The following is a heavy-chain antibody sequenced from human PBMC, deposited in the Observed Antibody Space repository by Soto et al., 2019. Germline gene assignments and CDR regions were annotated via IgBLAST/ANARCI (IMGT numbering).Heavy chain of an antibody. CDR1: GFTFSAYA. V-gene: IGHV3-30-3*01. CDR2: ISSDGNNR. CDR3: TRDQVTVRGGYYYYGMDV. Sequence: GGSLRLSCAASGFTFSAYAMHWVRQAPGKGLEWVALISSDGNNRYYADSVKGRFTISRDNSKNTLFLQMNSLRAEDTAMYYCTRDQVTVRGGYYYYGMDVWGQGTTVTVSS. D-gene: IGHD4-17*01. J-gene: IGHJ6*02.